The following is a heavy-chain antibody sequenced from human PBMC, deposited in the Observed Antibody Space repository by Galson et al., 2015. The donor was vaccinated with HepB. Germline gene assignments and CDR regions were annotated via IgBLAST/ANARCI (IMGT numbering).Heavy chain of an antibody. CDR3: ARDVGIRGGLDV. CDR2: TGSGSANI. D-gene: IGHD2-15*01. J-gene: IGHJ6*02. Sequence: SLRLSCAASGFRLSSYSMNWVRQVPGKGLEWVSSTGSGSANIYYADSVKGRFTIARDNAKNSLYLQMNSLRVDDTAVYYCARDVGIRGGLDVWGQGTTVIVSS. V-gene: IGHV3-21*01. CDR1: GFRLSSYS.